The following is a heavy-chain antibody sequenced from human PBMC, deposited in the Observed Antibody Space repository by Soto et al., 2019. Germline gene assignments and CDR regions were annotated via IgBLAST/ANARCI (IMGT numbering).Heavy chain of an antibody. D-gene: IGHD3-3*02. CDR1: GDPIISSDFY. J-gene: IGHJ5*02. CDR3: ARHSLALRKNNWFDP. CDR2: IFYLGSS. V-gene: IGHV4-39*01. Sequence: WETLSLTCTVSGDPIISSDFYWGWVRQPPGKGLEWIGSIFYLGSSYYNPSLKSRVTMSVDTSKNQFSLRLRSVTAADTALYFCARHSLALRKNNWFDPWGQGIMVTVS.